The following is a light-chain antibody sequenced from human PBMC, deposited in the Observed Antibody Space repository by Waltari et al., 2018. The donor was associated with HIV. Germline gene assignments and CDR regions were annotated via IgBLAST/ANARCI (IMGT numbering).Light chain of an antibody. Sequence: QSVLTQPPSASGTPGQRVTISCSGTTSNVGTNFVSWYQHPPGAAPKPLMYRDNRRPSGVPDRFSGSKSGASASLAISGLRSEDEGDYYCATWDGSLGAFFVFGVGTKVTVL. J-gene: IGLJ1*01. CDR1: TSNVGTNF. CDR3: ATWDGSLGAFFV. V-gene: IGLV1-47*01. CDR2: RDN.